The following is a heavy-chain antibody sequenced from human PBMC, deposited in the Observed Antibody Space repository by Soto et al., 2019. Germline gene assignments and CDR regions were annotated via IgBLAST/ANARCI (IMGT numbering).Heavy chain of an antibody. CDR1: GYPFTRYG. J-gene: IGHJ6*02. CDR3: ARRYGYYGLDV. Sequence: QVQGVQSGAEVKKPGASVKVSCKASGYPFTRYGISWVRQAPGQGLEGMGWISTYNGNTKYAQKLQGRVTMTTDTSTSTAYKELRSLGSDDTAVYYCARRYGYYGLDVWGQGTTVTVSS. CDR2: ISTYNGNT. D-gene: IGHD4-17*01. V-gene: IGHV1-18*01.